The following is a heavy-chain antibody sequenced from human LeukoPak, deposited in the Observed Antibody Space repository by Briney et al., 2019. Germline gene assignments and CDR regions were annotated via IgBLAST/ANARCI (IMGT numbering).Heavy chain of an antibody. J-gene: IGHJ4*02. CDR2: IWSDGSHK. Sequence: TSLRLSCAASGFIFTTYGFHWVRQAPGKGLEWVAVIWSDGSHKLYTGSVKGRFTISRDNSENTLYLQMSSLRVEDTAVYYCTRGQTTYYDYWGQGTLVTVSS. D-gene: IGHD1-7*01. CDR1: GFIFTTYG. V-gene: IGHV3-33*08. CDR3: TRGQTTYYDY.